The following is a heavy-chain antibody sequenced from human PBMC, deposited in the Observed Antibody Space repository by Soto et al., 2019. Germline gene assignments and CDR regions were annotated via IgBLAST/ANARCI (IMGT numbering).Heavy chain of an antibody. V-gene: IGHV3-7*01. J-gene: IGHJ6*03. CDR3: ARAAQARVAPIYYYYYYVDV. D-gene: IGHD2-15*01. CDR1: GFTFSSLW. CDR2: IQQDGSEK. Sequence: EVQLVESGGGLLQPGGSLRLSCAASGFTFSSLWMSWVRQAPGKGLEWVANIQQDGSEKYYVYSVKGRFTISRDNAKNPLYLQMNSLRAEDTAVYYCARAAQARVAPIYYYYYYVDVWGKGSTVTVSS.